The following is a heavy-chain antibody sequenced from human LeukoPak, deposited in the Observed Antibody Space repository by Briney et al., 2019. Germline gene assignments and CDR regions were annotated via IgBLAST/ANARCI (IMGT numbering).Heavy chain of an antibody. CDR2: MFHSGST. CDR1: GYSISSGHY. CDR3: ARAGTNLGDYDY. J-gene: IGHJ4*02. V-gene: IGHV4-38-2*02. Sequence: SETLSLTCTVSGYSISSGHYWAWIRQSPEKGLECIATMFHSGSTYYNPSLESRVTTPVDTSKNEFSLNLSSVTAADTAVYYCARAGTNLGDYDYWGQGTLVTVSS. D-gene: IGHD4-17*01.